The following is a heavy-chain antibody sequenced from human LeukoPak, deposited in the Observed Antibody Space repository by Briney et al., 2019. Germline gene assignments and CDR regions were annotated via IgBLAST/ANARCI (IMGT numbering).Heavy chain of an antibody. CDR3: ARESSVVVGFMDV. V-gene: IGHV4-59*01. CDR2: IYYSGTT. Sequence: PSETLSLTCTVSGGSISSYHWSWIRQPPGKGLEWIGYIYYSGTTSYNPSLKSRVTISVDTSKNQFSLNLDSVTAADTAVYYCARESSVVVGFMDVWGKGTTVTVSS. J-gene: IGHJ6*03. CDR1: GGSISSYH. D-gene: IGHD2-21*01.